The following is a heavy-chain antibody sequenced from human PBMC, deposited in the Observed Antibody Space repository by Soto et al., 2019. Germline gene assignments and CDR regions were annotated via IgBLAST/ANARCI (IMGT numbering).Heavy chain of an antibody. CDR1: GYSFAPYW. V-gene: IGHV5-51*03. CDR2: IYPGDSDT. CDR3: ARASSGFYYYMDV. J-gene: IGHJ6*03. D-gene: IGHD6-19*01. Sequence: EVQLVQSGAEVKKPGESLKISCKGSGYSFAPYWIGWVRQMPGKGLEWMGIIYPGDSDTRYSPSFEGQITISVNKSISTAYLQWNSLKASDTAVYYCARASSGFYYYMDVWGTGTTVTVSS.